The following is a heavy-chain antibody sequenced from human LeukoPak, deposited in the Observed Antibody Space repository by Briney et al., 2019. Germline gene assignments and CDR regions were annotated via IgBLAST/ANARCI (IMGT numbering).Heavy chain of an antibody. D-gene: IGHD6-13*01. Sequence: ASVNVSCKASCYTFTGYYMHRVRQAPGQGLEWMGWINPNSGGTNYAQQFQGRVTMTRDTSISTAYMGRSRLRSDDTAVYYCARVTAVGIAAAGIDPWGQGTLVTVSS. J-gene: IGHJ5*02. CDR2: INPNSGGT. CDR3: ARVTAVGIAAAGIDP. CDR1: CYTFTGYY. V-gene: IGHV1-2*02.